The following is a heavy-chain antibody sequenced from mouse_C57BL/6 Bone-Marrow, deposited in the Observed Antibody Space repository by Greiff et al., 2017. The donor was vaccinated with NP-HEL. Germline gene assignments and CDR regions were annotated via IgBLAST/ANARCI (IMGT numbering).Heavy chain of an antibody. CDR2: ITHSGET. CDR1: GFPITSGYY. CDR3: AGDYDGYWYFDV. J-gene: IGHJ1*03. V-gene: IGHV12-3*01. Sequence: VKVVESGPGLVKPSQSLFLTCSITGFPITSGYYWIWISQSPGKPLEWMGYITHSGETFYNPSLQSPISITRETSKNQFFLQLNSVTTEDTAMYYCAGDYDGYWYFDVWGTGTTVTVSS. D-gene: IGHD2-3*01.